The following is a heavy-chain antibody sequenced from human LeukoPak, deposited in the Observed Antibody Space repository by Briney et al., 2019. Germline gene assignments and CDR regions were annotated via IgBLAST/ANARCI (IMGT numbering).Heavy chain of an antibody. CDR2: IYYSGST. J-gene: IGHJ3*02. D-gene: IGHD3-16*01. CDR1: GGSISSYY. V-gene: IGHV4-59*01. Sequence: KASGTLSLTCAVSGGSISSYYWSWIRQPPGKGLEWIGYIYYSGSTNYNPSLKSRVTISVDTSKNQFSLKLSSVTAADTAVYYCARWDPTWGLHAFDIWGQGTMVTVSS. CDR3: ARWDPTWGLHAFDI.